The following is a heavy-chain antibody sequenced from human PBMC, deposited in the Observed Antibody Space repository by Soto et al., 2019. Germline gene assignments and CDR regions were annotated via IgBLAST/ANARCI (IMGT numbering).Heavy chain of an antibody. D-gene: IGHD2-15*01. Sequence: SETLSLTCTVSGGSISSYYWSWIRQPPGKGLEWIGYTYYSGSTNYNPSLKSRVTISVDTSKNQFSLKLSSVTAADTAVYYCARGIEGYFLNWFDPWGQGTLVTVSS. CDR2: TYYSGST. V-gene: IGHV4-59*01. CDR3: ARGIEGYFLNWFDP. J-gene: IGHJ5*02. CDR1: GGSISSYY.